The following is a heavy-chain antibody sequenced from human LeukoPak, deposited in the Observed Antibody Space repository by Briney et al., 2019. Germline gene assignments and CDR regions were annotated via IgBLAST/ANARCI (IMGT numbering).Heavy chain of an antibody. Sequence: GGSLRFSCTASGFTLGSHDMHWVRQIQGQGLEWVAAVSSGFHAFFADSVQGRFTVSREDARNSLYLQMNSLRAGDTAVYYCVREARGYHYTYFDYWGQGTLVTLSS. CDR1: GFTLGSHD. V-gene: IGHV3-13*01. CDR3: VREARGYHYTYFDY. D-gene: IGHD5-18*01. J-gene: IGHJ4*02. CDR2: VSSGFHA.